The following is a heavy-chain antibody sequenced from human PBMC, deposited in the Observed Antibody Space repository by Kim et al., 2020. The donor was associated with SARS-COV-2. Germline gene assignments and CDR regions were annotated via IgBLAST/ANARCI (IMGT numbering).Heavy chain of an antibody. D-gene: IGHD1-26*01. J-gene: IGHJ4*01. CDR1: GFNFSKYA. V-gene: IGHV3-23*01. Sequence: GGSLRLSCVVSGFNFSKYAMSWVRQAPGKGLEWVSAISGVSGRTYYTDSVKGRFTISRDNSQNTLYVQMNSLRAEDTAVYYCASGREQGAYNPLSDYWGQGTLVTVSS. CDR3: ASGREQGAYNPLSDY. CDR2: ISGVSGRT.